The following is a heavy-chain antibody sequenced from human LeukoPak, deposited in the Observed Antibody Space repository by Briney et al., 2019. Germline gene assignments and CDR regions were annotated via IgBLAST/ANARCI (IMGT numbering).Heavy chain of an antibody. CDR1: GGSISSYY. CDR2: IYTSGST. CDR3: AGLGGSGSYYYYYMDV. Sequence: SETLSLTCTVSGGSISSYYWSWIRQPPGKGLEWIGYIYTSGSTNYNPSLKSRVTISVDTSKNQFSLKLSSVTAADTAVYYCAGLGGSGSYYYYYMDVWGKGTTVTVSS. J-gene: IGHJ6*03. D-gene: IGHD3-10*01. V-gene: IGHV4-4*09.